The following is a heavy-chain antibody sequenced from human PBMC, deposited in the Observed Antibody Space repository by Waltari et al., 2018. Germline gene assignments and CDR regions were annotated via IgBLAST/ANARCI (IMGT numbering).Heavy chain of an antibody. CDR2: INHSGST. CDR1: GGSFSGYY. V-gene: IGHV4-34*01. CDR3: ARGWIQLWMN. Sequence: QVQLQQWGAGLLKPSETLSLTRAVYGGSFSGYYWSWIRQPPGKGLEWIGEINHSGSTNYNPSLKSRVTISVDTSKNQFSLKLSSVTAADTAVYYCARGWIQLWMNWGQGTLVTVSS. J-gene: IGHJ4*02. D-gene: IGHD5-18*01.